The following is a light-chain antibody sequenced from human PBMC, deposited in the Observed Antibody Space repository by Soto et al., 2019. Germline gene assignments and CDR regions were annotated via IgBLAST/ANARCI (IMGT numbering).Light chain of an antibody. V-gene: IGLV1-40*01. CDR3: PSYDSSLSDHVV. Sequence: QSVLTQPPSVSGAPGQRVTISCTGSSSNIGAGYDVHWYQQLPGTAPKLLIYGNSNRPSGVPDRFSGSKSGTSASLAITGLQAEDEADYYCPSYDSSLSDHVVFGGGTKVTVL. J-gene: IGLJ2*01. CDR1: SSNIGAGYD. CDR2: GNS.